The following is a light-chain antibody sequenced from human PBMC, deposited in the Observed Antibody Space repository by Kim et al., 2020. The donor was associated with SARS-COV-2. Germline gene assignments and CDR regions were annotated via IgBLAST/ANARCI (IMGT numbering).Light chain of an antibody. V-gene: IGLV3-1*01. CDR1: RLEDKS. J-gene: IGLJ1*01. Sequence: SVSPGQATTIPCSGDRLEDKSVCWYQQRCGPSPLLVIYEATKRPAGIPERFSGSNSGNTATLTISGTQTMDEADYYCQVWDTSTGVFGAGTKVTVL. CDR2: EAT. CDR3: QVWDTSTGV.